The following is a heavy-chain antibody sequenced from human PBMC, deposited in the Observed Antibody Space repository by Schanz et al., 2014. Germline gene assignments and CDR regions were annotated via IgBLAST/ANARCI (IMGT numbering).Heavy chain of an antibody. CDR2: VSRSTPDI. J-gene: IGHJ4*02. V-gene: IGHV3-48*01. D-gene: IGHD3-3*01. CDR1: GFTFSSYG. CDR3: VRDSFFAFDY. Sequence: VQLVESGGGVVQPGRSLRLSCAASGFTFSSYGMHWVRQAPGKGLEWVSYVSRSTPDIYYADSVKGRFTMSRDNAKNSVFLQMNSLRAEDTAVYYCVRDSFFAFDYWGQGTLVNDSS.